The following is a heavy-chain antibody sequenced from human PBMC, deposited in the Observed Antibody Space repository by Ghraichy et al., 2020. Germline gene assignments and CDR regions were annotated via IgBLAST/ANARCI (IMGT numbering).Heavy chain of an antibody. V-gene: IGHV3-23*01. CDR1: GFTFSSYA. Sequence: GESLNISCAASGFTFSSYAMSWVRQAPGKGLEWVSAIPGGGGDTYYADSVKGRFTISRDNSRNTLCLQMNSLRVEDTAVYYCARGNYDSGSWTCLDYWGQGTLVTVSS. CDR2: IPGGGGDT. CDR3: ARGNYDSGSWTCLDY. D-gene: IGHD3-10*01. J-gene: IGHJ4*02.